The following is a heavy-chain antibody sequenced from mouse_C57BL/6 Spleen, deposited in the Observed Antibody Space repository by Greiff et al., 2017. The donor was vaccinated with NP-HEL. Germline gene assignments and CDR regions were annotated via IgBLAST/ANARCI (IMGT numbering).Heavy chain of an antibody. CDR1: GYSITSGYY. V-gene: IGHV3-6*01. CDR2: ISYDGSN. Sequence: EVQLVESGPGLVKPSQSLSLTCSVTGYSITSGYYWNWNRQFPGNKLEWMGYISYDGSNNYNPSRKNRISITRDTSKNQFFMKLNSVTTEDTATNYGARESTTVVATRYFDVWGTGTTVTVSS. CDR3: ARESTTVVATRYFDV. J-gene: IGHJ1*03. D-gene: IGHD1-1*01.